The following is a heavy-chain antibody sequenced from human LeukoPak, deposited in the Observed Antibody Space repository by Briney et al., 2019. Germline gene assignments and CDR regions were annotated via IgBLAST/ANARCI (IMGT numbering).Heavy chain of an antibody. Sequence: ASVKVSCKAACYTFTRYYMIWVGQDPGQGLEWMGRINPNSGGTNYAQKFQGRVTMTRDTSISTAYMELSRLRSDDTAVYYCARIENYDISTKPFDSWGQGTLVTVSS. CDR3: ARIENYDISTKPFDS. CDR1: CYTFTRYY. D-gene: IGHD3-22*01. CDR2: INPNSGGT. V-gene: IGHV1-2*06. J-gene: IGHJ4*02.